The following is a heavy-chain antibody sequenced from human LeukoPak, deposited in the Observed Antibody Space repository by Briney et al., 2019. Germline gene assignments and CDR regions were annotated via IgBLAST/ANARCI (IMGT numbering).Heavy chain of an antibody. J-gene: IGHJ1*01. CDR3: ATVSSSWLGYFQH. CDR2: IYSGGRT. V-gene: IGHV3-66*01. Sequence: GGSLRLSCAASGFTVSSNYMTWVRQAPGKGLEWVSVIYSGGRTFDADSVKGRFTISRDNVKTTAFLQMNSLRVEDTAVYYCATVSSSWLGYFQHWGQGTLVTVSS. D-gene: IGHD6-13*01. CDR1: GFTVSSNY.